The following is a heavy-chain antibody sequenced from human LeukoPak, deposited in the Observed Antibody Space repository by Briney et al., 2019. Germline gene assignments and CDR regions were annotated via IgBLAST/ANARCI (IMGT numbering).Heavy chain of an antibody. D-gene: IGHD5-18*01. V-gene: IGHV1-2*02. CDR3: ARGRVDTAMANDY. Sequence: GASVKVSCKASGYTFTGYYMHWVRQAPGQGLEWMGWINPNSGGTNYAQKFQGRVTMTRDTSISTAYMELRSLRSDDTAVYYCARGRVDTAMANDYWGQGTLVTVSS. CDR1: GYTFTGYY. CDR2: INPNSGGT. J-gene: IGHJ4*02.